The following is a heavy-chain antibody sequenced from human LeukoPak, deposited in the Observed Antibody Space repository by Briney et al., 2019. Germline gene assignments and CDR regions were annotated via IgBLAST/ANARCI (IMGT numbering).Heavy chain of an antibody. D-gene: IGHD2-21*02. CDR1: GFTFSSYG. V-gene: IGHV3-23*01. J-gene: IGHJ3*02. CDR3: AKATPYCGGDCGDAFDI. Sequence: PGGSLRLSCAASGFTFSSYGMSWVRQAPGKGLEWVSAISGSGGSTYYADSVKGRFTISRDNSKNTLYLQMNSLRAEDTAVYYCAKATPYCGGDCGDAFDIWGQGTVVTVSS. CDR2: ISGSGGST.